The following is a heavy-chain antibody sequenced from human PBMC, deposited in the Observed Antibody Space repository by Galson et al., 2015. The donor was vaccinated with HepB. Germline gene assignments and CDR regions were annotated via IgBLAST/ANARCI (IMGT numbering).Heavy chain of an antibody. D-gene: IGHD1-1*01. Sequence: CAISGDSVSSRTASWDWIRQSPSRGLEWLGRTYYRSKWYNEYATSVGGRINTNPDTTEHHFSLHLHSVTPEDTAIYYCARAWTSRPSTRQTDHLDYWGQGTLVTVSS. CDR1: GDSVSSRTAS. CDR2: TYYRSKWYN. CDR3: ARAWTSRPSTRQTDHLDY. V-gene: IGHV6-1*01. J-gene: IGHJ4*02.